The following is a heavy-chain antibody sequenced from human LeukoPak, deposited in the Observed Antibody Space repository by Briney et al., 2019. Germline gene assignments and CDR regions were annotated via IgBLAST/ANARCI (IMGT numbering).Heavy chain of an antibody. CDR1: GVAIRNSGYY. CDR3: AGGLEVEGLQGENWFGP. D-gene: IGHD3-3*01. J-gene: IGHJ5*02. CDR2: IYYSGST. Sequence: PSETLSLTCTVSGVAIRNSGYYWAWIRQPPGKGLEWIGSIYYSGSTYYNPSLKSRVTISVDTSKNQFSLMLHSMTAAETAVYYRAGGLEVEGLQGENWFGPWGRGTLVTVSS. V-gene: IGHV4-39*07.